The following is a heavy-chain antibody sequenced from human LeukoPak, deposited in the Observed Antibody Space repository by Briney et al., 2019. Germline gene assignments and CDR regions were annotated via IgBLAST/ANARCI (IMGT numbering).Heavy chain of an antibody. Sequence: PGGSLRLSCSASGFTFSSYAMHWVRRAPGKGLEYVSAISSNGGSTCYADSVKGRFTISRDNSKNTLYLQMSSLRAEDTAVYYCVRDLDGYKEAIFDYWGQGTLVTVSS. CDR1: GFTFSSYA. V-gene: IGHV3-64D*06. CDR3: VRDLDGYKEAIFDY. CDR2: ISSNGGST. D-gene: IGHD5-24*01. J-gene: IGHJ4*02.